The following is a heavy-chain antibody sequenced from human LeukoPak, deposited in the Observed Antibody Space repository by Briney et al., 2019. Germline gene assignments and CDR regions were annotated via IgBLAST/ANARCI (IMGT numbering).Heavy chain of an antibody. CDR2: ISGSGSTI. J-gene: IGHJ4*02. CDR1: GFTFSSYA. CDR3: ARDRDYDILTGYGY. V-gene: IGHV3-23*01. Sequence: GGSLRLSCAASGFTFSSYAMSWVRQAPGKGLEWVSAISGSGSTIYYADSVKGRFTISRDNAKNSLYLQMNSLRAEDTAVYYCARDRDYDILTGYGYWGQGTLVTVSS. D-gene: IGHD3-9*01.